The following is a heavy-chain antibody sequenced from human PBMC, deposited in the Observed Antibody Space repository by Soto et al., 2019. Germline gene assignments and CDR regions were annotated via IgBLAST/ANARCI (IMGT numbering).Heavy chain of an antibody. D-gene: IGHD2-8*01. CDR3: VSAKGISLYEWYFDL. V-gene: IGHV3-23*01. CDR2: ITSSGDFT. J-gene: IGHJ2*01. Sequence: EVQLLESGGGLVQAGGSLRLSCAASGLAINTYGMSWVRQAPGRGLEWVSGITSSGDFTYYGDSVRGRFSISREESKNALYLQMRNLRAEDTAVYHCVSAKGISLYEWYFDLWGRGTPVTVSS. CDR1: GLAINTYG.